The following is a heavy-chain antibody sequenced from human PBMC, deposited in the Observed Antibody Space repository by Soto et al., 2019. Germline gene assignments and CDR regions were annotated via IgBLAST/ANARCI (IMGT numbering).Heavy chain of an antibody. D-gene: IGHD5-12*01. Sequence: PSETLSLTCAVYGGSFSGYYWSWIRQPPGKGLEWIGEIYHSGSTNYNPSLKSRVTISVDTSKNQFSLRLSSVTAADTAVYYCARGSPYSGYAWWGQGTLVTVS. V-gene: IGHV4-34*01. CDR3: ARGSPYSGYAW. CDR2: IYHSGST. J-gene: IGHJ4*02. CDR1: GGSFSGYY.